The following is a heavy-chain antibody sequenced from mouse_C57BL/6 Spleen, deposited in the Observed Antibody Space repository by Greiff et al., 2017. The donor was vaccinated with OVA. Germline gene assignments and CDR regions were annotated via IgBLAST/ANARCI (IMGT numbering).Heavy chain of an antibody. V-gene: IGHV5-16*01. CDR2: INYDGSST. Sequence: DVHLVESEGGLVQPGSSMKLSCTASGFTFSDYYMAWVRQVPEKGLEWVANINYDGSSTYYLDSLKSRFIISRDNAKNILYLQMSSLKSEDTATYYCARDDGYGLYAMDYWGQGTSVTVSS. J-gene: IGHJ4*01. D-gene: IGHD2-3*01. CDR3: ARDDGYGLYAMDY. CDR1: GFTFSDYY.